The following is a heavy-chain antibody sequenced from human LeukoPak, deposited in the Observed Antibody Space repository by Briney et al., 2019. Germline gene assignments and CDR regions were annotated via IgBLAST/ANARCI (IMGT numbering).Heavy chain of an antibody. Sequence: ASVKVFCKASGGTFSSDAISSVRQAPAQGLEWMGGIIPIFGTANYAQKFQGRVTITTDESTSTAYMELSSLRSEDTAVYYCARDRDSSGYYFDYWGQGTLVTVSS. CDR2: IIPIFGTA. CDR3: ARDRDSSGYYFDY. J-gene: IGHJ4*02. CDR1: GGTFSSDA. V-gene: IGHV1-69*05. D-gene: IGHD3-22*01.